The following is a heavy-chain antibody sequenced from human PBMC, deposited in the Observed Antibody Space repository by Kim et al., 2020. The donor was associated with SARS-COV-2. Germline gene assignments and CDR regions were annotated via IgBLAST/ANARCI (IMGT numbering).Heavy chain of an antibody. Sequence: SETLSLTCAVYGGSFSGYYWSWIRQPPGKGLEWIGEINHSGSTNYNPSLKSRVTISVDTSKNQFSLKLSSVTAADTAVYYCARGFIWTTVTTGTYYYYGMDVWGQGTTVTVSS. CDR2: INHSGST. CDR3: ARGFIWTTVTTGTYYYYGMDV. CDR1: GGSFSGYY. J-gene: IGHJ6*02. V-gene: IGHV4-34*01. D-gene: IGHD4-4*01.